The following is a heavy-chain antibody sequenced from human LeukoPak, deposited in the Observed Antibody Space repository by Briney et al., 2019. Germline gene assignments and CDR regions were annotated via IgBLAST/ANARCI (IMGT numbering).Heavy chain of an antibody. D-gene: IGHD1-1*01. Sequence: ASVKVSCKTSGGTFSSYAISWVRQAPGQGLEWMGGIIPIFGTANYAQKFQGRVTITADESTSTAYMELSSLRSEDTAVYYCARRAPGKLAADYWGQGTLVTVSS. CDR2: IIPIFGTA. CDR1: GGTFSSYA. CDR3: ARRAPGKLAADY. J-gene: IGHJ4*02. V-gene: IGHV1-69*13.